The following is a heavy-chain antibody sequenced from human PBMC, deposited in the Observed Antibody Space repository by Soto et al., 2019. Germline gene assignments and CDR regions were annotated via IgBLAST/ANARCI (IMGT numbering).Heavy chain of an antibody. J-gene: IGHJ4*02. CDR2: ISYDGSNK. V-gene: IGHV3-30*18. CDR1: GFTFSSYG. CDR3: AKEGPYYDFWSGYQYY. D-gene: IGHD3-3*01. Sequence: GGSLRLSCAAPGFTFSSYGMHWVRQAPGKGLEWVAVISYDGSNKYYADSVKGRFTISRDNSKNTLYLQMNSLRAEDTAVYYCAKEGPYYDFWSGYQYYWGQGTLVTV.